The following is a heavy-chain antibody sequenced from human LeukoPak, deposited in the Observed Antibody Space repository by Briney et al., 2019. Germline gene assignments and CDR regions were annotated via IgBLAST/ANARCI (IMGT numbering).Heavy chain of an antibody. CDR2: ISYDGSNK. D-gene: IGHD2-2*01. V-gene: IGHV3-30-3*01. Sequence: GGSLRLSCAASGFTFSSYAMHWVRQAPGKGLEWVAVISYDGSNKYYADSVKGRFTISRDNSKNTLYLQVNSLRAEDTAVYYCAKDLSVVVSPLFDYWGQGTLVTVSS. CDR3: AKDLSVVVSPLFDY. CDR1: GFTFSSYA. J-gene: IGHJ4*02.